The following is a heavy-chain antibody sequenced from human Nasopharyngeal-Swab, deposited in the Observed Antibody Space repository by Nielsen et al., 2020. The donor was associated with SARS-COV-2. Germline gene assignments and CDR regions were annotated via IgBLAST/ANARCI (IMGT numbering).Heavy chain of an antibody. CDR2: MNPRSGNT. Sequence: ASVKVSCKASGYTFTSYDFNWVRQATGQGLEWMGWMNPRSGNTGYAQKFQGRVTMTRNTSISTVYMELSSLRSGDTAVYYCARGRNGYNYVNDYWGQGTLVTVSS. V-gene: IGHV1-8*01. CDR3: ARGRNGYNYVNDY. J-gene: IGHJ4*02. D-gene: IGHD5-24*01. CDR1: GYTFTSYD.